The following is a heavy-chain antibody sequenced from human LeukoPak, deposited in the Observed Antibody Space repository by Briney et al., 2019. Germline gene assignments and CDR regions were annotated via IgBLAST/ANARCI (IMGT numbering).Heavy chain of an antibody. Sequence: GASVKVSCKASGGTFSSYAISWVRQAPGQGLEWMGGIIPIFGTANYAQKFQGRVTITTDESTSTAYMELSSLRSEDTAVYYCARDGQLPRAGLNYYYMDVWGKGTTVTVSS. V-gene: IGHV1-69*05. CDR2: IIPIFGTA. CDR3: ARDGQLPRAGLNYYYMDV. J-gene: IGHJ6*03. D-gene: IGHD6-6*01. CDR1: GGTFSSYA.